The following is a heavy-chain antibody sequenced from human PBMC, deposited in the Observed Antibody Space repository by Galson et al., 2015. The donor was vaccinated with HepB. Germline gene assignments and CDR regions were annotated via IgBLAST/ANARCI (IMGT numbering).Heavy chain of an antibody. D-gene: IGHD3-10*01. J-gene: IGHJ6*02. V-gene: IGHV6-1*01. CDR1: GDSVSTNSAT. CDR3: ARDRGANYYYGMDV. CDR2: TYYRSKWYN. Sequence: CAISGDSVSTNSATWTWIRQSPSRGLEWLGRTYYRSKWYNDYAVSVKSRITINPDTSKNQFSLQLNSVTPEDTAVYYCARDRGANYYYGMDVWGQGTTVTVSS.